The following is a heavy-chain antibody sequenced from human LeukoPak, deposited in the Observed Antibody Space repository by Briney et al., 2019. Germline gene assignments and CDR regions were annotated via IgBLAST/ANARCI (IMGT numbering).Heavy chain of an antibody. D-gene: IGHD4-17*01. Sequence: GGSLRLSCAASGFTFSDYYMSWIRQAPGKGLEWVSYISSSGSTIYYADSVKGRFTISRDNAKNSLYLQMNSLRAEDTAVYYCAREIETVTTSRSERYYWGQGTLVTVSS. CDR3: AREIETVTTSRSERYY. J-gene: IGHJ4*02. V-gene: IGHV3-11*04. CDR2: ISSSGSTI. CDR1: GFTFSDYY.